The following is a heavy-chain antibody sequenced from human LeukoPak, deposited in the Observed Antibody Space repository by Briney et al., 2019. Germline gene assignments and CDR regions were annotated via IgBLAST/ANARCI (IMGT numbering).Heavy chain of an antibody. Sequence: GASVKVSCKASGYTFTSYGISWVRQAPGQGLEWMGWISAYNGNTNYAQKLQGRVTMTTDTSTSTAYMELRSLRSDDTAVYYCARGRDSSWYKKGFDYWGQGTLVTVSS. V-gene: IGHV1-18*01. CDR3: ARGRDSSWYKKGFDY. CDR1: GYTFTSYG. D-gene: IGHD6-13*01. J-gene: IGHJ4*02. CDR2: ISAYNGNT.